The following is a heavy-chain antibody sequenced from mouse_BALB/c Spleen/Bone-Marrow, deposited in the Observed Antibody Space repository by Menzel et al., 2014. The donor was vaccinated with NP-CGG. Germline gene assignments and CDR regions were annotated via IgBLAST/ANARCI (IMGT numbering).Heavy chain of an antibody. CDR2: IWSDGST. CDR3: ARSGTDYAMDY. CDR1: GFSLTSYG. V-gene: IGHV2-6-2*01. J-gene: IGHJ4*01. Sequence: VQGVESGPDLVAPSQSLSLTCTVSGFSLTSYGLHWVRQPPGKGLEWLGVIWSDGSTTYNSALKSRLSISKDNSKRRVLLKMNSLQTDDTAMYYCARSGTDYAMDYWGQGTSVTVSS. D-gene: IGHD4-1*01.